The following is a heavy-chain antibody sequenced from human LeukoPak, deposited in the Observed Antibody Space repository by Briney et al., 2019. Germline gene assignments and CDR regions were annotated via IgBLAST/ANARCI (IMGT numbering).Heavy chain of an antibody. D-gene: IGHD2-21*02. Sequence: PGGSLSPSFEASGLIFSPFGLPWVRQAPGKGLEWVANIKPDGSGQYYVDSVKGRFTISRDNAKNSLYLQMNSLRAEDTAVYYCARAGHYYFDYWGQGTLVTVSS. CDR1: GLIFSPFG. V-gene: IGHV3-7*01. CDR3: ARAGHYYFDY. CDR2: IKPDGSGQ. J-gene: IGHJ4*02.